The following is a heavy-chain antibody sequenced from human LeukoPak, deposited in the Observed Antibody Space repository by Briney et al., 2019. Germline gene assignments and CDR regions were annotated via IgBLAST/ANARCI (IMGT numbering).Heavy chain of an antibody. CDR2: IYYSGST. D-gene: IGHD3-22*01. Sequence: SETLSLTCTVSGGSISSYYWSWIRQPPGKGLEWIGYIYYSGSTNYNPSLKSRVTISVDTSKNQLSLKLSSVTAADTAVYYCATYMSYDSSGLYFDYWGQGTLVTVSS. J-gene: IGHJ4*02. V-gene: IGHV4-59*01. CDR1: GGSISSYY. CDR3: ATYMSYDSSGLYFDY.